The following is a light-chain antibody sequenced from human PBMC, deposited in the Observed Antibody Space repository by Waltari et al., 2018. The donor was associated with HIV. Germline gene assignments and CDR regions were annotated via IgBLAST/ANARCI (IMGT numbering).Light chain of an antibody. J-gene: IGLJ3*02. CDR3: SSYITTGTIL. Sequence: QSALTQPASVSGSLGQSITISCIGSSSDIGTYNHVSWYQQYPDKAPLLLIRDVNTRHSGIPFRFSAPKSGKTATLTISGLQAEDEADYYCSSYITTGTILFGGGTKVTVL. CDR1: SSDIGTYNH. CDR2: DVN. V-gene: IGLV2-14*03.